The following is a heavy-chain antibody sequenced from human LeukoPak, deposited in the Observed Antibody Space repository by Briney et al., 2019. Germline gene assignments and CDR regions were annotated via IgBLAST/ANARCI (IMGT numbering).Heavy chain of an antibody. CDR2: IVGSGGST. V-gene: IGHV3-23*01. CDR1: GFTFSSYA. J-gene: IGHJ4*02. Sequence: GGSLRLSCAASGFTFSSYAMSWVRQAPGKGLEWVSAIVGSGGSTYYADSVKGRFTISRDNSKNTLYLQMNSLRAEDTAVYYCAKARPVEWELSYIYQDFDYWGQGTLVTVSS. CDR3: AKARPVEWELSYIYQDFDY. D-gene: IGHD3-3*01.